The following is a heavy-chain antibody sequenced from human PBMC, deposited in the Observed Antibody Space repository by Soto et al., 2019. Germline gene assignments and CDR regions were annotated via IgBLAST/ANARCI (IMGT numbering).Heavy chain of an antibody. CDR1: GFTFSSYW. J-gene: IGHJ4*02. Sequence: GGSLRLSCAASGFTFSSYWMSWVRQAPGKGLEWVANIKQDGSEKYYVDSVKGRFTISRDNAKNTLYLQMSSLRAEDTAVYYCAKVVPPVDYWGQGTLVTVSS. V-gene: IGHV3-7*03. CDR2: IKQDGSEK. D-gene: IGHD1-26*01. CDR3: AKVVPPVDY.